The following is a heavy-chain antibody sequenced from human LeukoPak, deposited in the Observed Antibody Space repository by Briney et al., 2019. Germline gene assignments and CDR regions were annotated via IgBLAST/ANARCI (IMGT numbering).Heavy chain of an antibody. CDR1: GGSISSSSYY. Sequence: SETLSLTCTVSGGSISSSSYYWGWIRQPPGKGLEWIGSIYYSGSTYYNPSLKSRVTISVDTSKNQFSLKLSSVTAADTAVYYCARLSGYDSFPDYWGQGTLVTVSS. D-gene: IGHD5-12*01. CDR3: ARLSGYDSFPDY. CDR2: IYYSGST. J-gene: IGHJ4*02. V-gene: IGHV4-39*07.